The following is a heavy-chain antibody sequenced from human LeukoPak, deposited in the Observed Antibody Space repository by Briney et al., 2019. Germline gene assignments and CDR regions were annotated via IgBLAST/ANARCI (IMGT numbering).Heavy chain of an antibody. CDR2: IYYSGST. CDR3: ARVRTNYGSGDY. D-gene: IGHD3-10*01. Sequence: PSETLSLTCTVSGGSISSGDYYWSWIRQPPGKGLEWIGYIYYSGSTYYNPSLKSRVTISVDTSKNQFSLKLSSVTAADTAVYYCARVRTNYGSGDYWGRGTLVTVSS. J-gene: IGHJ4*02. V-gene: IGHV4-30-4*01. CDR1: GGSISSGDYY.